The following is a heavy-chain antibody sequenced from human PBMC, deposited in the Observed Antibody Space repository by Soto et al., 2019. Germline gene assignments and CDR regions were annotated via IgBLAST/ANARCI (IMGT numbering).Heavy chain of an antibody. CDR3: AKKVPGSNPLDS. V-gene: IGHV6-1*01. D-gene: IGHD1-1*01. CDR1: GDSVCSNSAA. Sequence: SPTLSLTCAISGDSVCSNSAAWNWIRQSPSRGLEWLGRTYYRSKWYNDYAVSVKSRITINPDTSKNQFSLQLNSVTPEDTAVYYCAKKVPGSNPLDSWGQGALVTVSS. J-gene: IGHJ4*02. CDR2: TYYRSKWYN.